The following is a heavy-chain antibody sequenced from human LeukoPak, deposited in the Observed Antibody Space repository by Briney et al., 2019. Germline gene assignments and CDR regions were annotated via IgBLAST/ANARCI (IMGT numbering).Heavy chain of an antibody. Sequence: PGGSLRLSCAGSGFTFSSYSMNWVRQAPGKGLEWVSSITSSGNYISYADSVKGRFTISRDNAKNSLYLQMNSLRAEDTAVYYCARGFDAFDIWGQGTMVTASS. CDR2: ITSSGNYI. D-gene: IGHD3-10*01. V-gene: IGHV3-21*01. J-gene: IGHJ3*02. CDR3: ARGFDAFDI. CDR1: GFTFSSYS.